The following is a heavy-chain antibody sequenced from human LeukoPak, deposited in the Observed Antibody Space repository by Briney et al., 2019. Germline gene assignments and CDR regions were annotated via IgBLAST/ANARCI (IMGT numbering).Heavy chain of an antibody. CDR3: AKRIWGFDY. V-gene: IGHV3-23*01. CDR1: GFTFSHYA. Sequence: GGSLRLSCAASGFTFSHYAMSWVRQAPGKGLEWVSAIVGSGGSTYYADSVKGRFTISRDNSKNTLYLQMNSLRAEDTAVYHCAKRIWGFDYWGQGTLVTVSS. CDR2: IVGSGGST. D-gene: IGHD7-27*01. J-gene: IGHJ4*02.